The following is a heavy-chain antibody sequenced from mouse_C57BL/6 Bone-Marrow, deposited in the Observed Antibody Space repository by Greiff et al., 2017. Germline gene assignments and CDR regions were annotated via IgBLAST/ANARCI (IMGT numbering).Heavy chain of an antibody. CDR2: IDPETGGT. D-gene: IGHD2-3*01. Sequence: VQGVESGAELVRPGASVTLSCKASGYTFTDYEMHWVKQTPVHGLEWIGAIDPETGGTAYNQKFKGKAILTADKSSSTAYMELRSLTSEDSAVYYCTTDGYPFAYWGQGTLVTVSA. V-gene: IGHV1-15*01. CDR3: TTDGYPFAY. CDR1: GYTFTDYE. J-gene: IGHJ3*01.